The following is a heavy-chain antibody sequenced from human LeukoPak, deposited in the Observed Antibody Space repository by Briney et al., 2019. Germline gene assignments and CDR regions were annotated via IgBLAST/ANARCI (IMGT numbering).Heavy chain of an antibody. D-gene: IGHD3-9*01. CDR2: IIPIFGTA. J-gene: IGHJ4*02. CDR1: GGTFSSYA. CDR3: ARDSGFVTGYYIPDY. Sequence: SVKVSCKASGGTFSSYAISWVRQAPGQWLEWMGWIIPIFGTANYAQKFQGRVTITTDESTSTAYMELSSLRSEDTAVYYCARDSGFVTGYYIPDYWGQGTLVTVSS. V-gene: IGHV1-69*05.